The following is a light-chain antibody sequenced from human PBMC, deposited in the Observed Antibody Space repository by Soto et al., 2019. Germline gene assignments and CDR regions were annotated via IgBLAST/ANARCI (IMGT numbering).Light chain of an antibody. CDR1: SSDVGAYIF. Sequence: QSALTQPASVSGSPGQSITISCTGTSSDVGAYIFVSWYQQYPGKAPKLMIYDITNRSSGVSNRFSGSKAGNTASLTISSLQAEDEADYYCVSFTTSKSYVFGTGTKVTVL. CDR3: VSFTTSKSYV. J-gene: IGLJ1*01. V-gene: IGLV2-14*01. CDR2: DIT.